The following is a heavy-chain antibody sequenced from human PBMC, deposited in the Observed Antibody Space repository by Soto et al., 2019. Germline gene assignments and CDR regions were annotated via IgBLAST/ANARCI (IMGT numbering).Heavy chain of an antibody. Sequence: EVQLVESGGGLVQPGGSLRLSCAASGFTFSSYWMHWVRQAPGKGLVWVSRINSDGSSTSYADSVKGRYTISRDNAKNTLYLPMNSLRAEDTAVYYCARDANDDGDYGPYYYGMDVWGQGTTVTVSS. CDR2: INSDGSST. CDR3: ARDANDDGDYGPYYYGMDV. V-gene: IGHV3-74*01. J-gene: IGHJ6*02. D-gene: IGHD4-17*01. CDR1: GFTFSSYW.